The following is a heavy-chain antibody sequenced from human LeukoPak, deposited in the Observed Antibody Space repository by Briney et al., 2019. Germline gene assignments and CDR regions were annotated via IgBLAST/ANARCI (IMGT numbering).Heavy chain of an antibody. Sequence: SETLSLTCSVSGGSIISSSFHWAWIRQTPGKGLEWIGSIGSIYYSESTYYNPSLKSRVIISVDTSKNQFSLTLSSVTAADTAVYYCARDRVPAASKYSSSTYYFDYWGQGTLVTVSS. J-gene: IGHJ4*02. CDR1: GGSIISSSFH. CDR2: IYYSEST. V-gene: IGHV4-39*07. D-gene: IGHD2-2*01. CDR3: ARDRVPAASKYSSSTYYFDY.